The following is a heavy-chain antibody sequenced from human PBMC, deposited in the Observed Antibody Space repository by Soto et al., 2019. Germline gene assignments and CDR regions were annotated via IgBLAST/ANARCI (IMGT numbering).Heavy chain of an antibody. CDR2: VSASGLNT. CDR1: ECTFSSYT. CDR3: AKDSPRRTSAHFFDY. J-gene: IGHJ4*02. Sequence: LRLSYRASECTFSSYTMACVRQAPRKGLEWVSGVSASGLNTDYADPVKGRFYISRDNSKNTVSLHMNSLRAEDTALYYCAKDSPRRTSAHFFDYWGQGTPVTGSS. V-gene: IGHV3-23*01.